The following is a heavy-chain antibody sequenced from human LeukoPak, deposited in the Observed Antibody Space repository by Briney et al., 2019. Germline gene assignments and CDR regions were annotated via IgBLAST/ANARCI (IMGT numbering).Heavy chain of an antibody. J-gene: IGHJ6*03. D-gene: IGHD6-13*01. V-gene: IGHV3-21*01. CDR2: ISSSSSYI. CDR3: ARDHSSSWYYYYYMDV. CDR1: GFSFSSYA. Sequence: GGSLRLSCAASGFSFSSYAMSWGREALGEGLGWVSAISSSSSYIYYADSVKGRFTISRDNAKNPLYLQMNSLRAEDTAVYYCARDHSSSWYYYYYMDVWGKGTTVTVSS.